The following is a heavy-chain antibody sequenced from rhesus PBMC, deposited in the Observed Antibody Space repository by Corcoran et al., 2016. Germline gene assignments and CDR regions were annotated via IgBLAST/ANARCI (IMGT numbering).Heavy chain of an antibody. CDR2: ISSASRYI. Sequence: EVQLVESGGGLVQPGGSLRLSCAASGFTFSSYGMSWVRQAPGKGLEWVASISSASRYIYYADAGKGRFTISRDNAKNSLSLQRNSLRAEDTAVYYCTSQSQYSWTYWGQGVLVTVSS. D-gene: IGHD1-38*01. CDR3: TSQSQYSWTY. V-gene: IGHV3S16*01. J-gene: IGHJ4*01. CDR1: GFTFSSYG.